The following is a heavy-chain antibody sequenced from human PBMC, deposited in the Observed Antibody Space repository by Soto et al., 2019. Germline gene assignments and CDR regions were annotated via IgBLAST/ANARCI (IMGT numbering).Heavy chain of an antibody. CDR3: AKEDRYDRNAFDI. J-gene: IGHJ3*02. D-gene: IGHD3-3*01. V-gene: IGHV3-30*18. Sequence: GGSLRLSCAASGFTFSSYGMHWVRQAPGKGLEWVAVISYDGSNKYYADSVKGRFTISRDNSKNTLYLQMNSLRAEDTAVYYCAKEDRYDRNAFDIWGQGTMVTVSS. CDR2: ISYDGSNK. CDR1: GFTFSSYG.